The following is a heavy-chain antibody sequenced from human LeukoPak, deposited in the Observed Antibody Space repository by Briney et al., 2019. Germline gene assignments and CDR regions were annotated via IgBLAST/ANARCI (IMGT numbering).Heavy chain of an antibody. D-gene: IGHD1-26*01. J-gene: IGHJ3*02. CDR1: GYTFTNYG. CDR2: ISTHKDNT. Sequence: ASVKVSCKASGYTFTNYGISWVRQAPGQGLEWMGWISTHKDNTDYAQKLQGRVTMTTDTSTRTAYMEVRSLKSDDTAVYYCARVVGGDHALDAFDIWGQGTMVTVSS. V-gene: IGHV1-18*01. CDR3: ARVVGGDHALDAFDI.